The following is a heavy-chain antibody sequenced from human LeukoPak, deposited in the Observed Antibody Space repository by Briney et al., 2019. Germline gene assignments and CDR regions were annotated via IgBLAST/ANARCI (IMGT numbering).Heavy chain of an antibody. Sequence: PRGSLRLSCAASGFTFSSYAMSWVRQAPGKVLEWVSAISGSGGSTYYADSVKGRFTISRDNSKNTLYLQMNSLRAEDTAVYYCAKHGGPNYYYYMDVWGKGTTVTVSS. CDR3: AKHGGPNYYYYMDV. D-gene: IGHD3-16*01. J-gene: IGHJ6*03. CDR1: GFTFSSYA. CDR2: ISGSGGST. V-gene: IGHV3-23*01.